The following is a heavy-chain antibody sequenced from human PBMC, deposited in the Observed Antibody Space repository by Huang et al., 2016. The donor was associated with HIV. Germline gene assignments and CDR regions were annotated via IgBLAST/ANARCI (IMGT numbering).Heavy chain of an antibody. J-gene: IGHJ4*02. D-gene: IGHD6-19*01. CDR2: INHIGKT. Sequence: QVQLRQWGAGLVKPSETLSLTCAGYGWSFSGYYWTWIRQSPGKGLEWIGEINHIGKTNYPPSLKRRVTISKDTAKTQFSLQLTSVSAADTGVYFCAREKAADSAWYGVYYFDYWGEGALVTVTS. CDR3: AREKAADSAWYGVYYFDY. V-gene: IGHV4-34*01. CDR1: GWSFSGYY.